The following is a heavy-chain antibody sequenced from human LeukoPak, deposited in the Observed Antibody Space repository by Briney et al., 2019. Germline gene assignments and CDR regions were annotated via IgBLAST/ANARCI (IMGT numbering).Heavy chain of an antibody. CDR1: GGSISSYY. V-gene: IGHV4-59*01. Sequence: PSETLFLTCTVSGGSISSYYWSWIRQPPGKGLEWIGYIYYSGSTNYNPSLKSRVTISVDTSKNQFSLKLSSVTAADTAVYYCARKYSGYDYGGAFDYGGQGTLVTVSS. CDR2: IYYSGST. CDR3: ARKYSGYDYGGAFDY. D-gene: IGHD5-12*01. J-gene: IGHJ4*02.